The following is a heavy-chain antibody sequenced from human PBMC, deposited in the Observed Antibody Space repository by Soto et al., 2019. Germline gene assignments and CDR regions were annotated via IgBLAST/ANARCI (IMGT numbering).Heavy chain of an antibody. J-gene: IGHJ4*02. V-gene: IGHV3-48*03. CDR2: IDGSGTTK. Sequence: EVQLLESGVGLVQPGGSLRLSCGVSGFTFNDFEMNWVRQAPGKGLEWLAYIDGSGTTKKYADSVRGRFTISRDNPNNSLFLQMSSLSAADTAIYYCARGFGRFNYWGQGTLVSVSS. CDR1: GFTFNDFE. CDR3: ARGFGRFNY. D-gene: IGHD3-10*01.